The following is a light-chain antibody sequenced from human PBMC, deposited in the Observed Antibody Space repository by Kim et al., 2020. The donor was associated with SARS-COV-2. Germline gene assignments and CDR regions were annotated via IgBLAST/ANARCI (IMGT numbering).Light chain of an antibody. CDR3: NSRDSNDNVV. V-gene: IGLV3-19*01. CDR2: GQN. Sequence: VVLRQTVTIPCQGDCLRSYYATWYQQMPAQAPLVVIYGQNNRPSGIPDRFSGSSSGYTASLSITGTQAGDEADYYCNSRDSNDNVVFGGGTQLTVL. CDR1: CLRSYY. J-gene: IGLJ2*01.